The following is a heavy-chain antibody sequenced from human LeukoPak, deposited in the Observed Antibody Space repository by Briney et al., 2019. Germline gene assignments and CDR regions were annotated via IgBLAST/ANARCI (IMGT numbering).Heavy chain of an antibody. CDR3: AKVSHYGDYDY. D-gene: IGHD4-17*01. CDR2: ISWNSGSI. V-gene: IGHV3-9*01. Sequence: GGSLRLSCAASGFTFDDYAMHWVRQAPGKGLEWVSGISWNSGSIGYADSVKGRFTISRDNAKNSLYLQMNSLRAEDTALYYCAKVSHYGDYDYWGQGTLVTVSS. CDR1: GFTFDDYA. J-gene: IGHJ4*02.